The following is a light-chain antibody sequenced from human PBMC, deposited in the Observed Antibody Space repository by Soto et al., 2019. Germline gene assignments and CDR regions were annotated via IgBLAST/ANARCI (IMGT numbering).Light chain of an antibody. J-gene: IGKJ1*01. CDR1: QTISNS. V-gene: IGKV1-39*01. CDR2: AAS. CDR3: QQGGT. Sequence: DIQMTQSPSSLPASVGDRVTITCRASQTISNSLNWYQQKPGKAPKLLIYAASSLESGVPSRFSGSGSGTDFTLTISSLQPEDFATYYCQQGGTFGQGTKVEIK.